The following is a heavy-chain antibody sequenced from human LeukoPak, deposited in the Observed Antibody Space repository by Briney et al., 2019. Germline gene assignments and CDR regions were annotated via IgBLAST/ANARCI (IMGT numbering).Heavy chain of an antibody. V-gene: IGHV4-31*03. D-gene: IGHD6-19*01. CDR1: GGSISSGGYY. Sequence: PSETLSLTCTVSGGSISSGGYYWSWIRQHPGKGLEWIGYIYYSGSTYYNPSLKSRVTISVDTSKNQFSLKLSSVTAADTAVYYCARDIGSGWYSTFVYWGQGTLVTVSS. CDR2: IYYSGST. CDR3: ARDIGSGWYSTFVY. J-gene: IGHJ4*02.